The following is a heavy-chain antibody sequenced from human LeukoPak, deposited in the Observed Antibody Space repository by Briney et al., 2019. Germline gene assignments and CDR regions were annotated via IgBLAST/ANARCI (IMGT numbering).Heavy chain of an antibody. Sequence: ASVKVSCKASGYTFTSYDINWVRQATGQGLEWMGWMNPNSGNTGYAQKFQGRVTMTRDTSISTAYMELSSLTSEDTAVYYCARVDYGDYPHQHWGQGTLVTVSS. V-gene: IGHV1-8*01. J-gene: IGHJ1*01. CDR2: MNPNSGNT. D-gene: IGHD4-17*01. CDR1: GYTFTSYD. CDR3: ARVDYGDYPHQH.